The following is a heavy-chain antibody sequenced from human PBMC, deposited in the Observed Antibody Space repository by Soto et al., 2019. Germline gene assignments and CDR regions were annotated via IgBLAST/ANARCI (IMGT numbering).Heavy chain of an antibody. Sequence: EVQLVDSGGGLVKPGGSLRLSCEASGFTFSSFSMNWVRQAPGKGLEWVLFISHSSTYISYADSVKGRFTISRDNAKNSLYLQMNSLRADDTAVYYCARVVNYYDSSGSGFFDSWGQGTRVTVSS. D-gene: IGHD3-22*01. CDR2: ISHSSTYI. CDR3: ARVVNYYDSSGSGFFDS. V-gene: IGHV3-21*01. CDR1: GFTFSSFS. J-gene: IGHJ4*02.